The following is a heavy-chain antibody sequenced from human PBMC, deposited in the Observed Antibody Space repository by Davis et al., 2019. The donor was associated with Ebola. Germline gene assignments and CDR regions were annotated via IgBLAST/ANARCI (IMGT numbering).Heavy chain of an antibody. D-gene: IGHD4-17*01. CDR1: GFTFSSYA. Sequence: PGGSLRLSCAASGFTFSSYAMHWVRQAPGKGLEYVSAISTNGGSTYYANSVKGRFTISRDNSKNTLYLQMGSLRAEDMAVYYCARGPTTVMSAFDIWGQGTMVTVSS. V-gene: IGHV3-64*01. CDR3: ARGPTTVMSAFDI. J-gene: IGHJ3*02. CDR2: ISTNGGST.